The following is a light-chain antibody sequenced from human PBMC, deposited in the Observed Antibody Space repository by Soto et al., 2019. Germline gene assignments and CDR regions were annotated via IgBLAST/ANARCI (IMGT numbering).Light chain of an antibody. Sequence: EIVMTQSPATLSVSPGERAALSCRASQNVNSNLAWYQQKPAQAPRLLIYGASTRATGLPARFSGSGSGTEFTLTISNLQSEDFAVYYCQQYNNWPLTFGGGTMVEIK. CDR1: QNVNSN. V-gene: IGKV3-15*01. CDR3: QQYNNWPLT. CDR2: GAS. J-gene: IGKJ4*01.